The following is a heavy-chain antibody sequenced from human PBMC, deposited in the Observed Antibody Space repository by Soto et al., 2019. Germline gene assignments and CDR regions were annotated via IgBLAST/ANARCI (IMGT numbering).Heavy chain of an antibody. V-gene: IGHV4-39*01. Sequence: SETLSLTCTVSGGSISSSSYYWGWIRQPPGKGLEWIGSIYYSGSTYYNPSLKSRVTISVDTSKNQFSLKLSSVTAADTAVYYCARLAGYCISSSCYGHYAKDVWGQGTTVTVSS. CDR2: IYYSGST. CDR1: GGSISSSSYY. CDR3: ARLAGYCISSSCYGHYAKDV. J-gene: IGHJ6*02. D-gene: IGHD2-2*01.